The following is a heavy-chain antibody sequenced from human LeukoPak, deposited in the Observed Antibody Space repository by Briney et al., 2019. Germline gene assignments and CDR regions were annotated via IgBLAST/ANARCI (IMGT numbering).Heavy chain of an antibody. J-gene: IGHJ3*02. CDR3: ARAPRYMVVNQHDAFDI. V-gene: IGHV4-59*01. CDR1: GGSISSYY. D-gene: IGHD4/OR15-4a*01. CDR2: IYYSGST. Sequence: PSETLSLTCTVSGGSISSYYWSWIRQPPGKGLEWIGYIYYSGSTNYNPSLKSRVTISVDTSKNQFSLKLSSVTAADTAVYYCARAPRYMVVNQHDAFDIWGQGTMVTVSS.